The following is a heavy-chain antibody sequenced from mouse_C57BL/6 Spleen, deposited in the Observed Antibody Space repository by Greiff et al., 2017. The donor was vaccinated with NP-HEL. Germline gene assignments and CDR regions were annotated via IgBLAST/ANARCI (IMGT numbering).Heavy chain of an antibody. CDR2: IYPGGGDT. V-gene: IGHV1-82*01. CDR1: GYAFSSSW. CDR3: ARSGLLRYFDY. J-gene: IGHJ2*01. Sequence: VQLQESGPELVKPGASVKISCKASGYAFSSSWMNWVKQRPGKGLEWIGRIYPGGGDTNYNGKFKGKATLTADKSSSTAYMQLSSLTSEDSAVYFCARSGLLRYFDYWGQGTTLTVSA. D-gene: IGHD2-3*01.